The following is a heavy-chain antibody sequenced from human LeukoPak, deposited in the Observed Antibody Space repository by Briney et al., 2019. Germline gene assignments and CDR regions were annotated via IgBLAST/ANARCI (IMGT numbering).Heavy chain of an antibody. CDR1: GGSISSYY. Sequence: KPSETLSLTCAVYGGSISSYYWSWIRQPPGKGLEWIGYIYYSGSTNYNPSLKSRVTISVDTSKNQFSLKLSSVTAADTAVYYCARRGRWLPFDYWGQGTLVTVSS. CDR3: ARRGRWLPFDY. J-gene: IGHJ4*02. V-gene: IGHV4-59*08. D-gene: IGHD5-24*01. CDR2: IYYSGST.